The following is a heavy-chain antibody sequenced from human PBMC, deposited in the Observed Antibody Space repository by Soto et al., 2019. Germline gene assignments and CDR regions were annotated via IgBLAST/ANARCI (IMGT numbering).Heavy chain of an antibody. CDR3: ARSRSITIFGVVTSNWFDP. Sequence: SETLSLTCTVSGGSISSGGYYWSWIRQHPGKGLEWIGYIYYSGSTYYNPSLKSRVTISVDTSKNQFSLKLSSVTAADTAVYYCARSRSITIFGVVTSNWFDPWGQGTLVTVS. D-gene: IGHD3-3*01. V-gene: IGHV4-31*03. CDR1: GGSISSGGYY. J-gene: IGHJ5*02. CDR2: IYYSGST.